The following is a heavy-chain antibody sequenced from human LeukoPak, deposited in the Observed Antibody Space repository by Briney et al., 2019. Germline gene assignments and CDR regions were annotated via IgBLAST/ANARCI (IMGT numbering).Heavy chain of an antibody. Sequence: SETLSLTCTVSGGSISNGDHYWSWIRQHPGKGLEWIGHIYYSGSTYYNPSLKSRGIISVETSKNQFSLKLSSVTAADTAVYYCAREWDSSSWYYWFDPWAREPWSPSPQ. J-gene: IGHJ5*02. D-gene: IGHD6-13*01. CDR3: AREWDSSSWYYWFDP. CDR1: GGSISNGDHY. CDR2: IYYSGST. V-gene: IGHV4-30-4*08.